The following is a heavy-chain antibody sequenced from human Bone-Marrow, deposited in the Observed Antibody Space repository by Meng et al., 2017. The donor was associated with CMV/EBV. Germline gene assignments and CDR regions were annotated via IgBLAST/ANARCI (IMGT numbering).Heavy chain of an antibody. V-gene: IGHV6-1*01. CDR1: GDSVSSSSAA. CDR2: TYYRSKWYY. D-gene: IGHD4-11*01. Sequence: LRLSCAISGDSVSSSSAAWNWIRQSPSRGLEWLGRTYYRSKWYYDYAVSVESRIIINPDTSKNQLSLQLNSVTPEDTAVYFCARDRRNYDRPNFSYGMDVWGERTTVTVSS. J-gene: IGHJ6*04. CDR3: ARDRRNYDRPNFSYGMDV.